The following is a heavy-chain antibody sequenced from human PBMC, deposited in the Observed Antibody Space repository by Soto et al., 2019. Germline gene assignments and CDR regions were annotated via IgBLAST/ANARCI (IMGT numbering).Heavy chain of an antibody. V-gene: IGHV3-23*01. CDR3: VKGLVVVAAPPDY. J-gene: IGHJ4*02. Sequence: VGSLRLSCAASGFTFNTYAMNWVRQAPGKGLEWVSAISGTGGSTYYAGSVKGRFTISRDNSRNTLYLQMNSLRAEDTAVYYCVKGLVVVAAPPDYWGQGTLVTVSS. D-gene: IGHD2-15*01. CDR2: ISGTGGST. CDR1: GFTFNTYA.